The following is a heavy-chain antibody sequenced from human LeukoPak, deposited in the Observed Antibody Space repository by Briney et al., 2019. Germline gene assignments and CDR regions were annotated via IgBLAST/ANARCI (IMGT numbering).Heavy chain of an antibody. CDR2: VASSGTS. V-gene: IGHV4-59*01. D-gene: IGHD2-21*02. CDR1: GDSLNTYY. J-gene: IGHJ5*02. CDR3: ARVVRGVVTSNWFDP. Sequence: NPSETLSLTCTVSGDSLNTYYWTWIRQTPGKELDWIGFVASSGTSNYNPSLKSRVSISIDTSKNQFSLALTSVTPADTAVYYCARVVRGVVTSNWFDPWGQGTLVSVSS.